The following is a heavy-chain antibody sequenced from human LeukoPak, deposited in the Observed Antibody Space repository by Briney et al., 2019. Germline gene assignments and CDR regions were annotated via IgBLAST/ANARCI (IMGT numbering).Heavy chain of an antibody. CDR1: GFTFTSYG. CDR3: ASAGITGGFDY. CDR2: IWYDGSNK. D-gene: IGHD1-14*01. Sequence: GGSLRLSCAASGFTFTSYGMHWVRQAPGKGLEGVAVIWYDGSNKYYADSVKGRFTISRDNSKNTLYLQMNSLRAEDTAVYYCASAGITGGFDYWGQGTLVTVSS. V-gene: IGHV3-33*01. J-gene: IGHJ4*02.